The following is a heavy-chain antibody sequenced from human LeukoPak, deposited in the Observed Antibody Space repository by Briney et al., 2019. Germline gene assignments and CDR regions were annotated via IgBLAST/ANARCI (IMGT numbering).Heavy chain of an antibody. D-gene: IGHD2-2*01. Sequence: SETLSLTCTVSGGSISSGDYYWSWIRQPPGKGLECIGYIYYSGSTYYNPSLKSRVTISVAASKNQFSLKLSSVTDADTAVYYCARDLRRSGPAAYFDYWGQGTLVTVSS. CDR2: IYYSGST. CDR3: ARDLRRSGPAAYFDY. V-gene: IGHV4-30-4*08. J-gene: IGHJ4*02. CDR1: GGSISSGDYY.